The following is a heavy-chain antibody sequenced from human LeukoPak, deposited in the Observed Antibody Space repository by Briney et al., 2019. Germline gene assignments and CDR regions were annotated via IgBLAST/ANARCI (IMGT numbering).Heavy chain of an antibody. CDR1: GFTFDDYA. V-gene: IGHV3-9*01. D-gene: IGHD2-2*01. CDR3: AKTLVGYQLLPYYFDY. J-gene: IGHJ4*02. Sequence: GRSLRLSCAASGFTFDDYAMHWVRQAPGKGLEWVSGISWNSGSIGYADSVKGRFTISRDNAKNSLYLQMNSLRAEDTALYYCAKTLVGYQLLPYYFDYWGQGTLVTVSS. CDR2: ISWNSGSI.